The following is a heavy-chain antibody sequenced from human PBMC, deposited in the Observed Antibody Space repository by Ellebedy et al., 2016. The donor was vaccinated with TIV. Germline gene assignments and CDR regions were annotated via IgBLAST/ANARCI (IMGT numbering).Heavy chain of an antibody. CDR2: INPNSGGT. D-gene: IGHD5-18*01. CDR1: GYTFTGYY. Sequence: AASVKVSCKASGYTFTGYYMHWVRQAPGQGLEWMGWINPNSGGTNYAQKFQGWVTMTRDTSISTAYMELRSLRSDDTAVYYCARGKWTAMVDSSFVYYYYYGMDVWGQGTTVTVSS. J-gene: IGHJ6*02. V-gene: IGHV1-2*04. CDR3: ARGKWTAMVDSSFVYYYYYGMDV.